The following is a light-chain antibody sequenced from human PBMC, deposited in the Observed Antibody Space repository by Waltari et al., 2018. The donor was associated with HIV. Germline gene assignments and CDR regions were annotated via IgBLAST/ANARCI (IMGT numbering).Light chain of an antibody. CDR2: EDT. V-gene: IGLV3-25*03. J-gene: IGLJ1*01. CDR1: TLPMQN. CDR3: QSADSTGSFV. Sequence: SYELTQPPSVSVSPGQTARITCSGDTLPMQNAYWYQQRPGQAPVLVIFEDTERPSGIPERFSVSSSGTTVTLIINDVQEEDEADYFCQSADSTGSFVFGTGTKVTVL.